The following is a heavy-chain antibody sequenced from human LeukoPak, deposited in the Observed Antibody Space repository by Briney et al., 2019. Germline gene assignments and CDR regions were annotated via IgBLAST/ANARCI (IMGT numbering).Heavy chain of an antibody. J-gene: IGHJ4*02. Sequence: SETLSLTCAVYGGSFSGYYWSWIRQPPGKGLEWIGEINHSGSTNYNPSLKSRVTISVDTSKNQFPLKLSSVTAADTAVYYCAKNPRKYYFDYWGQGTLVTVSS. CDR2: INHSGST. CDR1: GGSFSGYY. V-gene: IGHV4-34*01. CDR3: AKNPRKYYFDY.